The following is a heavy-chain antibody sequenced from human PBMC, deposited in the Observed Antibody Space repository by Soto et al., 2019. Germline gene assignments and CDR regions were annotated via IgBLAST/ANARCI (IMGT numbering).Heavy chain of an antibody. CDR1: GFTFSSYS. V-gene: IGHV3-48*01. Sequence: EVQLVESGGGLVQPGGSLRLSCAASGFTFSSYSMNWVRQAPGKGLEWVSYISSSSSTIYYADSVKGRFTISRDNAKNSLYLQMNSLRAEDTAVYYCARDSAKHYDFWGARGWFDPWGQGTLVTVSS. D-gene: IGHD3-3*01. CDR3: ARDSAKHYDFWGARGWFDP. CDR2: ISSSSSTI. J-gene: IGHJ5*02.